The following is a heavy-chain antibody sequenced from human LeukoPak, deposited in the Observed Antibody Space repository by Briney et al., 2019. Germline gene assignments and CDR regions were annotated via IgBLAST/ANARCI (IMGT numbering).Heavy chain of an antibody. V-gene: IGHV3-21*01. Sequence: GGSLRLSCAASGFTFSSYSMNWVRQAPGKGLEWVSSISSSSSYIYYADSVKGRFTISRDNAKNSLFLQMNSLTADDTAVYYCARERTTIVSGTTIGAYWGQGTLVTVSS. D-gene: IGHD2/OR15-2a*01. J-gene: IGHJ4*02. CDR2: ISSSSSYI. CDR3: ARERTTIVSGTTIGAY. CDR1: GFTFSSYS.